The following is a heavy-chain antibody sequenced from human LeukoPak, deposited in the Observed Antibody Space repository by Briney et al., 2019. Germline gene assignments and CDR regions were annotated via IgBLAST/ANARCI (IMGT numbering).Heavy chain of an antibody. J-gene: IGHJ3*02. CDR3: ARDKNYYGSGSPSLDAFDI. CDR1: GFTFSSYW. D-gene: IGHD3-10*01. CDR2: IWYDGSNL. Sequence: PGGSLRLSCAASGFTFSSYWMHWVRQAPGKGLEWVALIWYDGSNLYYADSVKGRFTISKDSSKNTLYLHMNSLRAEDTAVYYCARDKNYYGSGSPSLDAFDIWGQGTMVTVSS. V-gene: IGHV3-33*08.